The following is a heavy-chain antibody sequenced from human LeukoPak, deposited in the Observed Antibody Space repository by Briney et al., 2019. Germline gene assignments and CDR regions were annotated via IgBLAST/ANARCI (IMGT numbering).Heavy chain of an antibody. CDR2: ISGSGDST. Sequence: GGSLRLSCADSGFTFSRNAIYWVRQAPGEGLECVSTISGSGDSTYYADSVKGRFTIARDNSKNTLNLQMNSLRGDDTAFYYCAKSPSLGQCSSSICLYYSDFWGQGILVTVSS. V-gene: IGHV3-23*01. CDR3: AKSPSLGQCSSSICLYYSDF. J-gene: IGHJ4*02. CDR1: GFTFSRNA. D-gene: IGHD2-2*01.